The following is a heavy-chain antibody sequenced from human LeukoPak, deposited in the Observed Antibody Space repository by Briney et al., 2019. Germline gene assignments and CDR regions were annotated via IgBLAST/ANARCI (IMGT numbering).Heavy chain of an antibody. D-gene: IGHD5-18*01. CDR2: INSDGSIT. Sequence: GGSLRLSCAASGNYWMHWVRQAPGKGLVWVSHINSDGSITSYADSVKGRFTISRDNAKNTLYLQMNSLRAEDTAVYYCARDAVDTANAVWGQGTTVTVSS. CDR3: ARDAVDTANAV. CDR1: GNYW. V-gene: IGHV3-74*01. J-gene: IGHJ6*02.